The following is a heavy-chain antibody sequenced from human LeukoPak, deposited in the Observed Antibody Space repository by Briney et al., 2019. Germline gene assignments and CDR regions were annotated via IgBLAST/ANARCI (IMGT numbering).Heavy chain of an antibody. Sequence: PGRSLRLSCAASGFTFDDYAMHWVRQAPGKGLEWVSGISWNSGSIGYADSVKGRFTISRDNAKNSLYLQMNSLRAEDTAVYYCARGAHIVATIYYFDYWGQGTLVTVSS. CDR1: GFTFDDYA. CDR2: ISWNSGSI. D-gene: IGHD5-12*01. V-gene: IGHV3-9*01. J-gene: IGHJ4*02. CDR3: ARGAHIVATIYYFDY.